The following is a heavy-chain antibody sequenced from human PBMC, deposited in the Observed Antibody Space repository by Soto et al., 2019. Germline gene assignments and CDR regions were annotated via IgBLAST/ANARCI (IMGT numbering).Heavy chain of an antibody. CDR2: ISYDGSNK. V-gene: IGHV3-30-3*01. J-gene: IGHJ4*02. D-gene: IGHD6-19*01. CDR1: GFTFSSYA. CDR3: AREYSSGWYRFDY. Sequence: GGSLRLSCAASGFTFSSYAMHWVRQAPGKGLEWVAVISYDGSNKYYADSVKGRFTISRDNSKNTLYLQMNSLRAEDTAVYYCAREYSSGWYRFDYWGQGTLVTVSS.